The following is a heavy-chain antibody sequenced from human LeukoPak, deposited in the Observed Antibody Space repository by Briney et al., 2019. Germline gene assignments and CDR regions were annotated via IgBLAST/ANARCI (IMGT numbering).Heavy chain of an antibody. V-gene: IGHV1-2*02. CDR1: GYTFTGYY. D-gene: IGHD3-3*01. Sequence: ASVKVSCKASGYTFTGYYMHWVRQAPGQGLEWMGWINPNSGGTNYAQEFQGRVTMTRDTSISTAYMEMSRLRSDDTAVYYCATPWSGYYYFDYWSQGTLVTVSS. CDR2: INPNSGGT. J-gene: IGHJ4*02. CDR3: ATPWSGYYYFDY.